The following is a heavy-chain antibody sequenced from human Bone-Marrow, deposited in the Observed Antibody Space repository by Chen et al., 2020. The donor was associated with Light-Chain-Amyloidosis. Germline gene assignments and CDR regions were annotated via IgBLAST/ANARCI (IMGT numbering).Heavy chain of an antibody. D-gene: IGHD3-10*01. CDR2: ISLFNGKT. Sequence: QVQVMQSGPELKKPGASVRLSCTASGQIFTNYGVTWVRQAPGQGLEWMGWISLFNGKTNYPQKFQGRVTMTTDTSTNTGSMELRSLTSDDTAVYYCARYFYGSGSLWFFDYWGQGTLVTVSS. J-gene: IGHJ4*02. V-gene: IGHV1-18*04. CDR3: ARYFYGSGSLWFFDY. CDR1: GQIFTNYG.